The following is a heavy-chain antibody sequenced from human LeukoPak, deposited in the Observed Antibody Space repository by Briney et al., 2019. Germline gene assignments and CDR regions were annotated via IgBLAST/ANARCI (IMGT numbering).Heavy chain of an antibody. CDR3: ARKQYYYDSSGYYDYYYYYGMDV. Sequence: GGSLRLSCAASGLTFSSFTMNWVRRAPGKGLGWVSSISSSSSYISYADSVKGRSTISRDNAKNSLYLQMNSLRAEDTAVYYCARKQYYYDSSGYYDYYYYYGMDVWGQGTTVTVSS. V-gene: IGHV3-21*01. CDR2: ISSSSSYI. D-gene: IGHD3-22*01. CDR1: GLTFSSFT. J-gene: IGHJ6*02.